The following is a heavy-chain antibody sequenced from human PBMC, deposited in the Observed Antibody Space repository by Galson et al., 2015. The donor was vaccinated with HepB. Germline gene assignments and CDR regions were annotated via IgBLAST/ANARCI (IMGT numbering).Heavy chain of an antibody. CDR1: GFTFSHNY. J-gene: IGHJ3*01. V-gene: IGHV3-11*05. CDR2: ISTTSRYT. D-gene: IGHD1-26*01. Sequence: SLRLSCAASGFTFSHNYMSWIRQAPGKGLELVLYISTTSRYTNYADSVKGRFTISRDNAKNSLYLQMNSLRADDTAIYYCARGLGWELQVAAFLFWGQGTMVTVSS. CDR3: ARGLGWELQVAAFLF.